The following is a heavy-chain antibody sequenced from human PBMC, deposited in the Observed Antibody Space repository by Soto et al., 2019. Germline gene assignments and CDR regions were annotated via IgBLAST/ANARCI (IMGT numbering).Heavy chain of an antibody. V-gene: IGHV3-53*01. CDR2: IYSGGST. D-gene: IGHD5-12*01. Sequence: GGSLRLSCAASGFTVSSNYMSWVRQAPGKGLEWVSVIYSGGSTYYADSVKGRFTISRDNSKNTLYLQMNSLRAEDTAVYYCAREMATIRGYFDYWGQGXLVTVSS. J-gene: IGHJ4*02. CDR1: GFTVSSNY. CDR3: AREMATIRGYFDY.